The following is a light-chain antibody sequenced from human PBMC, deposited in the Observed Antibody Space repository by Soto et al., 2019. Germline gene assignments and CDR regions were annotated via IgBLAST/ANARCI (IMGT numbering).Light chain of an antibody. CDR3: QQYHSRRT. V-gene: IGKV1-5*03. J-gene: IGKJ1*01. CDR2: KAS. Sequence: DTQMTQSPSTLSASVGDRVTITCRASQSISSWLAWYQQKPGKAPKLLIYKASNLESGVPSRFSGSGSGTEFTLTISSLQPDDFATYYCQQYHSRRTFGQGTKVDIK. CDR1: QSISSW.